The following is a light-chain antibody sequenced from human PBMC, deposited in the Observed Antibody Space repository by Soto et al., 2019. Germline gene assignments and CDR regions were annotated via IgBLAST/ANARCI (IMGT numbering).Light chain of an antibody. CDR3: ATWDASLNVV. J-gene: IGLJ2*01. CDR1: SSNIGSNT. V-gene: IGLV1-44*01. Sequence: QSVLTQPPSASGTPGQRVTISCSGRSSNIGSNTVDWYQKLPGTAPKLLIYSHNRRPSGVPDRFSASKSGASASLAINGLQSEDEADYYCATWDASLNVVFGGGTKLTVL. CDR2: SHN.